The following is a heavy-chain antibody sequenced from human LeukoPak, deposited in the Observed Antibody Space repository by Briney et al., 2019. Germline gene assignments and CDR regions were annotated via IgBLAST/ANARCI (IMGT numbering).Heavy chain of an antibody. Sequence: GGSLRLSCAASGFTFSRYEMNWVRQAPGKGLEWVSYINSGGSTIYYADSVKGRFTISRDSAKNSLYLQMNSLRAEDTAVYYCARDLAGGHYFDSWGQGTLVTVPS. D-gene: IGHD3-10*01. CDR3: ARDLAGGHYFDS. CDR1: GFTFSRYE. CDR2: INSGGSTI. J-gene: IGHJ4*02. V-gene: IGHV3-48*03.